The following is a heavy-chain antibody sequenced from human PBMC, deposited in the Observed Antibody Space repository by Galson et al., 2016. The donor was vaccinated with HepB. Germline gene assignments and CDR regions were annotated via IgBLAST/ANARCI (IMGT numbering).Heavy chain of an antibody. Sequence: PALVKPTQTLTLTCTFSGFSISTSGAGVVWIRQPPGKALEWLALIYWDDDKRYSPSLKSRLTITKDTSKNQVVLTMTNMDPVDTATYYCAHTELITMGLDFWGQGALVTVTS. CDR3: AHTELITMGLDF. J-gene: IGHJ4*02. CDR1: GFSISTSGAG. V-gene: IGHV2-5*02. D-gene: IGHD3-10*01. CDR2: IYWDDDK.